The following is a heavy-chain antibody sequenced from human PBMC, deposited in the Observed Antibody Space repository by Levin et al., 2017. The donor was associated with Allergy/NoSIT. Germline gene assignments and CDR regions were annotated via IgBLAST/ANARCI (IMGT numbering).Heavy chain of an antibody. J-gene: IGHJ4*02. CDR3: ALMRVDKWSYDY. D-gene: IGHD1-26*01. CDR1: GFSLRTSAMC. V-gene: IGHV2-70*11. Sequence: QTLSLPCTFSGFSLRTSAMCVSWIRQPPGKALEWLARIDWDDDKYYSTSLKTRLTISKDTFRNQVVLTMTNMDPVDTATYFCALMRVDKWSYDYWGQGTLVTVSS. CDR2: IDWDDDK.